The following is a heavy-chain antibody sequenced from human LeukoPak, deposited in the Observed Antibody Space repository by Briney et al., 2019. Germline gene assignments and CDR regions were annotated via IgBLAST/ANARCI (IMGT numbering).Heavy chain of an antibody. CDR2: ISAYNGNT. J-gene: IGHJ4*02. CDR1: GYTFTSYG. D-gene: IGHD3-16*02. CDR3: AREQTGPVMITFGGVIGYDY. Sequence: GASVKVSCKASGYTFTSYGISWVRQAPGQGLEWMGWISAYNGNTNYAQKLQGRVTMTTDTSTSTAYMELRSLRSDDTAVYYCAREQTGPVMITFGGVIGYDYWGQGTLVTVSS. V-gene: IGHV1-18*01.